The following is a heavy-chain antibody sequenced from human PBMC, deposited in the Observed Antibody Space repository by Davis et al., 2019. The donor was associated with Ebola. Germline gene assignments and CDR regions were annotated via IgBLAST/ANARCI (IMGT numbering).Heavy chain of an antibody. D-gene: IGHD6-19*01. V-gene: IGHV1-3*01. CDR3: ARGSSGWLYYYSGMDV. J-gene: IGHJ6*02. CDR1: GYTFTSSA. CDR2: INAGNGNT. Sequence: ASVQVSCKASGYTFTSSAMHWARHPTGHRLEWMGWINAGNGNTKYSQKFQGSFTITRDTSASTAYMELSSLRSEDTAVYYCARGSSGWLYYYSGMDVWGQGTTVTVSS.